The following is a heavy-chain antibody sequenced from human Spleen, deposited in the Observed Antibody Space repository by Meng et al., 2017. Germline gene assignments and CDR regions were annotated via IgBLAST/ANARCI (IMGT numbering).Heavy chain of an antibody. CDR2: IYHSGAT. CDR1: GYSISSGYY. V-gene: IGHV4-38-2*02. J-gene: IGHJ2*01. Sequence: SETLSLTCAVSGYSISSGYYWGWIRQPPEKGLQWIGSIYHSGATSYNPSLKSRVTISVDTSKNQFSLKLSSVTAADTAVYYCARDGLEMATITPYSYFDLWGRGTLVTVSS. CDR3: ARDGLEMATITPYSYFDL. D-gene: IGHD5-24*01.